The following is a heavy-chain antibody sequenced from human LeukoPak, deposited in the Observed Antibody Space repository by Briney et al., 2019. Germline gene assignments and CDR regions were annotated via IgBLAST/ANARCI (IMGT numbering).Heavy chain of an antibody. CDR1: GFTFSSYT. CDR3: ARRERGSTVTTLFYYFDY. CDR2: IGSSSTYT. Sequence: GGSLRLSCAASGFTFSSYTMNWVRQVPGKGLEWVSYIGSSSTYTNYADSVKGRFTISRDNAKNSLYLQMNSLRAEDTAVYYCARRERGSTVTTLFYYFDYWGQGTLVTVSS. D-gene: IGHD4-11*01. V-gene: IGHV3-21*05. J-gene: IGHJ4*02.